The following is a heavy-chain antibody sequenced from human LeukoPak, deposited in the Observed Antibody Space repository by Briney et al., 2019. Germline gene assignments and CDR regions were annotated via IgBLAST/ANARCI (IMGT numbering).Heavy chain of an antibody. Sequence: SETLSLTCTVSGGSISSSSYYWGWIRQPPGKGLEWIGSIYYSGSTYYNPSLKSRVTISVDTSKNQFSLKLGSVTAADTAVYYCARNRITKPTYYYYYGMDVWGQGTTVTVSS. CDR2: IYYSGST. CDR1: GGSISSSSYY. CDR3: ARNRITKPTYYYYYGMDV. D-gene: IGHD3-10*01. V-gene: IGHV4-39*07. J-gene: IGHJ6*02.